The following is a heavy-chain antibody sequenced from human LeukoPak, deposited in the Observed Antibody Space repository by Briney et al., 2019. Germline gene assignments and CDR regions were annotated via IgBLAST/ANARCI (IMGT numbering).Heavy chain of an antibody. Sequence: RGSLRLSCAASGFTFSSYSMNWVRQAPGKGLEWVSSISSSSSYIYYADSVKGRFTISRDNAKNSLYLQMNSLRAEDTAVYYCATYHYRYYFDYWGQGTLVTVSS. CDR3: ATYHYRYYFDY. V-gene: IGHV3-21*01. J-gene: IGHJ4*02. CDR1: GFTFSSYS. D-gene: IGHD1-14*01. CDR2: ISSSSSYI.